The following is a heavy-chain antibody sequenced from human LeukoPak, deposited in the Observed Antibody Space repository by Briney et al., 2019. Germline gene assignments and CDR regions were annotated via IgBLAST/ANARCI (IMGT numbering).Heavy chain of an antibody. Sequence: GGSLRPSCAASGFTFSSYAMNWVRQAPGKGLEWVSVISGSGGSTYYADSVKGRFTISRDNSKNTLYLQMKSLRAEDTAVYYCAKSGRYYYDSSGTLVQTKFDYWGQGTLVTVSS. J-gene: IGHJ4*02. CDR1: GFTFSSYA. D-gene: IGHD3-22*01. V-gene: IGHV3-23*01. CDR3: AKSGRYYYDSSGTLVQTKFDY. CDR2: ISGSGGST.